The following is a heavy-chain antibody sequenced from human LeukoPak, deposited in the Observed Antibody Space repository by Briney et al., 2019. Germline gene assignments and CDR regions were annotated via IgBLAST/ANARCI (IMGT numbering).Heavy chain of an antibody. V-gene: IGHV3-23*01. CDR1: GFTFSSYA. Sequence: GGSLRLSCAASGFTFSSYAMSWVRQAPGKGLEWVSAISGSGGSTYYADSVKGRFTISRDNSKNTLYLQMNSLRTEDTALYYCARVVTGSYFFDYWGRGTLVTVSS. CDR3: ARVVTGSYFFDY. D-gene: IGHD2-2*01. CDR2: ISGSGGST. J-gene: IGHJ4*02.